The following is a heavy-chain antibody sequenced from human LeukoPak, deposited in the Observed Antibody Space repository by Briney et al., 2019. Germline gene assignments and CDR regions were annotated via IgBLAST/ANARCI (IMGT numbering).Heavy chain of an antibody. CDR2: IYYSGNT. D-gene: IGHD2-15*01. CDR3: ARVGSGGSFSSDY. J-gene: IGHJ4*02. V-gene: IGHV4-59*08. Sequence: PSETLSLTCTVSGGSISSYYWGWIRQSPGKGLEWIGYIYYSGNTNYNPSLKSRVTMSLDTSKNQFSLKLYSVTAADTAVYYCARVGSGGSFSSDYWGQGTLVTVSS. CDR1: GGSISSYY.